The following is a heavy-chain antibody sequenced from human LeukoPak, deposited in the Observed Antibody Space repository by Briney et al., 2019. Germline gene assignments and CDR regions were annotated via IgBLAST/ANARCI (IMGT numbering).Heavy chain of an antibody. CDR1: GYTFISYA. Sequence: GASVKVSCKASGYTFISYAMHWVRQAPGQWLEWMGWINAGNGNTKYSQNFQGRVTITSNTSATTAYMELSSLQSEDTAVYYCARDHGSSKEDDAFDIWGQGTMVTVSS. CDR3: ARDHGSSKEDDAFDI. D-gene: IGHD6-13*01. V-gene: IGHV1-3*01. J-gene: IGHJ3*02. CDR2: INAGNGNT.